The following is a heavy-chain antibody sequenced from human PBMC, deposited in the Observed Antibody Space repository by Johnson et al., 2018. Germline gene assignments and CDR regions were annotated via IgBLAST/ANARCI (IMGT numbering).Heavy chain of an antibody. CDR3: AKDKTTVTTTLDV. D-gene: IGHD4-17*01. CDR1: GFTFDDYA. V-gene: IGHV3-9*01. J-gene: IGHJ6*04. Sequence: VQLVESGGGLVQPGRSLRLSCAASGFTFDDYAMHWVRQAPGKGLEWVSGISWNSGSIGYADSVKGRFTISRDNAKNSLYLQMNSLGAEDTALYYCAKDKTTVTTTLDVWGKGTTVTVSS. CDR2: ISWNSGSI.